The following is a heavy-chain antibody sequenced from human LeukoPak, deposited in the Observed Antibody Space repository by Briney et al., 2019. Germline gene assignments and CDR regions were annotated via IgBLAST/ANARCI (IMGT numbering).Heavy chain of an antibody. J-gene: IGHJ4*02. CDR1: GFTFSSYE. D-gene: IGHD5-12*01. CDR3: ARETYGGYVGPFDY. Sequence: PGGSLRLSCAASGFTFSSYEMNWVRQAPGKGLEWVSYISSSGSTIYYADSVKGRFTISRDNAKNSLYLQMNSLRAEDTAVYYCARETYGGYVGPFDYWGQGTLVTVSS. CDR2: ISSSGSTI. V-gene: IGHV3-48*03.